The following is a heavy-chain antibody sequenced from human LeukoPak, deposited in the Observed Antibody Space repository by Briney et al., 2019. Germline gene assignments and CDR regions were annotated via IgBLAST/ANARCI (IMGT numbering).Heavy chain of an antibody. J-gene: IGHJ6*02. V-gene: IGHV4-30-2*01. CDR2: IYHSGST. CDR3: ATASVPDLRGMDV. Sequence: SQTLSLTCTVSSGSISSGGYYWSWIRQLSGKGLEWIGYIYHSGSTYYNPSLKSRVTISVDRSKNQFSLKLSSVTAADTAVYYCATASVPDLRGMDVWGQGTTVTVSS. CDR1: SGSISSGGYY. D-gene: IGHD1-14*01.